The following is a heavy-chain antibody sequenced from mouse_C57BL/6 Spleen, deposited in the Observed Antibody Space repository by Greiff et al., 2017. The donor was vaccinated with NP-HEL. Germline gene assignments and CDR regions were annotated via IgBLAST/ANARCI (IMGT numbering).Heavy chain of an antibody. Sequence: EVQRVESGGGLVKPGGSLKLSCAASGFTFSSYTMSWVRQTPEKRLEWVATISGGGGNTYYPDSVKGRFTISRDNAKNTLYLQMSSLRSEDTALYYCARHIAGTGYVDVWGTGTTVTVSS. CDR3: ARHIAGTGYVDV. CDR2: ISGGGGNT. D-gene: IGHD3-3*01. CDR1: GFTFSSYT. V-gene: IGHV5-9*01. J-gene: IGHJ1*03.